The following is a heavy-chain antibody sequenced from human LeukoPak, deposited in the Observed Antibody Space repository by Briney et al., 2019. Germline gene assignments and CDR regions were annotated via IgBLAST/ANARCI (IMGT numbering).Heavy chain of an antibody. J-gene: IGHJ4*02. CDR1: GYTFTNHD. D-gene: IGHD6-19*01. Sequence: AASVKVSCKASGYTFTNHDINWVRQATGQGIEWMGWVSPDSGDTGYAPNFRGRVTMTTDTSINTAYMELTSLTSEDTAIYYCTRGRAAGDWGQGTLVTVSS. V-gene: IGHV1-8*01. CDR2: VSPDSGDT. CDR3: TRGRAAGD.